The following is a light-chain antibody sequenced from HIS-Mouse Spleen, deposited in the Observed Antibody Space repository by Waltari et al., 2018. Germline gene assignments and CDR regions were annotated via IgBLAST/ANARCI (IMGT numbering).Light chain of an antibody. CDR1: SSSVGAYNY. Sequence: QSALTQPASVSGSPGQSITIPCPGTSSSVGAYNYVSWYQQHPGKAPKLMIYEVSNRPSGVSNRFSGSKSGNTASLTISGLQAEDEADYYCSSYTSSSTWVFGGGTKLTVL. CDR2: EVS. J-gene: IGLJ3*02. V-gene: IGLV2-14*01. CDR3: SSYTSSSTWV.